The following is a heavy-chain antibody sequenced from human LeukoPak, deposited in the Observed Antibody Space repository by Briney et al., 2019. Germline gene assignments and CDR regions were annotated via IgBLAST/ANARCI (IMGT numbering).Heavy chain of an antibody. CDR3: AKVLAVAGKHDY. CDR2: ISGSGGST. J-gene: IGHJ4*02. CDR1: GFTFSSYA. D-gene: IGHD6-19*01. V-gene: IGHV3-23*01. Sequence: PGGSLRLSCAASGFTFSSYAMSWVRQAPGKGLEWVSAISGSGGSTYYADSVKGRFTISRDNSKNTLYPQMNSLRAEDTAVYYCAKVLAVAGKHDYWGQGTLVTVSS.